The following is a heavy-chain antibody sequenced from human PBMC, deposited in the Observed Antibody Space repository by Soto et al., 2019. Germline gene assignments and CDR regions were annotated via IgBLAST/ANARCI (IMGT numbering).Heavy chain of an antibody. CDR1: GGSISSYY. CDR3: ARGAFGEVPEYYMDV. Sequence: SETLSLTCTVSGGSISSYYWSWIRQPPGKGLEWIGYIYNSGITTYNPSLNSRVTISVDTSRNQFSLKLSSVTAADTAVYYCARGAFGEVPEYYMDVWGKGTTVTVSS. CDR2: IYNSGIT. J-gene: IGHJ6*03. D-gene: IGHD3-10*01. V-gene: IGHV4-59*01.